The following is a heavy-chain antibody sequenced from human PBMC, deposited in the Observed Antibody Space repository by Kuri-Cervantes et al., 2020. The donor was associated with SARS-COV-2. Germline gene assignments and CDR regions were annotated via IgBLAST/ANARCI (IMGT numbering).Heavy chain of an antibody. V-gene: IGHV3-23*01. CDR3: AREGYYDSSGYFDY. CDR1: GITFSSYA. CDR2: ITDDGGST. Sequence: ETLSLTCAASGITFSSYAMSWVRQAPGKGLEWVSAITDDGGSTYHADSVKGRFTISRDNAKNSLYLQMNSLRDEDTAVYYCAREGYYDSSGYFDYWGQGTLVTVSS. D-gene: IGHD3-22*01. J-gene: IGHJ4*02.